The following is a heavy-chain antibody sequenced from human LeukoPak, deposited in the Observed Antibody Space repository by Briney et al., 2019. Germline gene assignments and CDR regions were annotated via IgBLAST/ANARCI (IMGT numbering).Heavy chain of an antibody. CDR1: GGSFSGYY. CDR3: ARELHYETYYFDY. Sequence: SETLSLTCAVYGGSFSGYYWSWIRQPPGKRLEWIGEINHSGSTNYNPSLKSRVTISVDTSKNQFSLKLSSVTAADTAVYYCARELHYETYYFDYWGQGTLVTVSS. CDR2: INHSGST. D-gene: IGHD3-3*01. V-gene: IGHV4-34*01. J-gene: IGHJ4*02.